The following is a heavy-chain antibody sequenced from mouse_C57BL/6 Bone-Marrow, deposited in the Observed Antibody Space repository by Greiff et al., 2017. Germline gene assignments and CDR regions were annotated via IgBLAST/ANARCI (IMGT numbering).Heavy chain of an antibody. CDR1: GYTFTSYW. V-gene: IGHV1-5*01. CDR2: IYPGNSDT. Sequence: EVQLQQSGTVLARPGASVKMSCKTSGYTFTSYWMHWVKQRPGQGLEWIGAIYPGNSDTSYNQKFKGKAKLTAVTSASTAYMELSSLTNEDSAVYYCTPIYYGIAAWFAYWGQGTLVTVSA. D-gene: IGHD2-1*01. CDR3: TPIYYGIAAWFAY. J-gene: IGHJ3*01.